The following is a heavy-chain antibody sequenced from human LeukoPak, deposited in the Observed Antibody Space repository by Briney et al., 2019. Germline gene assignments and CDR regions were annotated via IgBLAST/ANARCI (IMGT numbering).Heavy chain of an antibody. CDR1: GFTFNNYW. CDR2: INSDGSDT. CDR3: VRDPPRELVLFDY. Sequence: SGGSLRLSCAASGFTFNNYWMHWVRQAPGKGLVWVSRINSDGSDTSYADSVKGRFTISRDNAKNALYLQMSSLRAEDTAVYSCVRDPPRELVLFDYWGQGTLVTVSS. D-gene: IGHD6-6*01. J-gene: IGHJ4*02. V-gene: IGHV3-74*01.